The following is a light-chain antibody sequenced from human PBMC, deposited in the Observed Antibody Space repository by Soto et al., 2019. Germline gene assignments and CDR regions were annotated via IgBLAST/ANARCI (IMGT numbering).Light chain of an antibody. V-gene: IGLV2-14*03. CDR3: SSYTTSNTRQIV. J-gene: IGLJ1*01. Sequence: SSLTQPSSVFGSPGQSITLSCTGTSSDVGGYNYVSWYQHHPGKAPKLMIYDVSNRPSGVSNRFSGSKSGNTASLTISGLQPEDEADYYCSSYTTSNTRQIVFGTGTKVTVL. CDR2: DVS. CDR1: SSDVGGYNY.